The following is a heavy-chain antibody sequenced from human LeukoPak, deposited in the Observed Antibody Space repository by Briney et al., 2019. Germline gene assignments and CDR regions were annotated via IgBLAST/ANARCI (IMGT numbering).Heavy chain of an antibody. J-gene: IGHJ4*02. D-gene: IGHD6-13*01. CDR3: TRHLDGIAAYY. CDR1: GFTFSGCA. V-gene: IGHV3-73*01. CDR2: IGSKAFNYAT. Sequence: PGGSLKLSCAASGFTFSGCAVHWVRQAPGKGLEWVGRIGSKAFNYATVYAASVEGRFTISRDDSKHTAFLQMNSLKTEDTAVYYCTRHLDGIAAYYWGQGSLVTVSS.